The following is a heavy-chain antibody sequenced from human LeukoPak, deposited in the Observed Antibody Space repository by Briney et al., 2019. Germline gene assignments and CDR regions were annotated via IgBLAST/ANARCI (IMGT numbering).Heavy chain of an antibody. CDR1: GFTFSSYS. J-gene: IGHJ4*02. Sequence: GGSLRLSCAASGFTFSSYSMNWVRQAPGKGLEWVSYISSSSSTIYYADSVKGRFTISRDNAKNSLYLQMNSLRAEDTAVYYCARDASARYYDFWSGYPYYFDYWGQGTLVTVSS. V-gene: IGHV3-48*01. CDR2: ISSSSSTI. D-gene: IGHD3-3*01. CDR3: ARDASARYYDFWSGYPYYFDY.